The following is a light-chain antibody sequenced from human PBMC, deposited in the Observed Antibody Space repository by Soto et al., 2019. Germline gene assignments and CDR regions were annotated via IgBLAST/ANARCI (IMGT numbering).Light chain of an antibody. CDR1: SSDVSAYIF. Sequence: QSALTQPPSASGSPGQSVTISCTGTSSDVSAYIFVSWYQQHPGKAPKLMVYDVNRRPPGVPDRFFGSKSGNTASLTVSGLQAEDEADYYCVSFAGGTYVFGTGTKLTVL. V-gene: IGLV2-8*01. CDR2: DVN. CDR3: VSFAGGTYV. J-gene: IGLJ1*01.